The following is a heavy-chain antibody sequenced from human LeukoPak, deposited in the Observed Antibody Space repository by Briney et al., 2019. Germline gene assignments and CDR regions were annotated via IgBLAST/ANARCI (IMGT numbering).Heavy chain of an antibody. J-gene: IGHJ4*02. V-gene: IGHV4-34*01. CDR3: ARESYSGYAFDY. CDR2: INHSGST. CDR1: GGSISSYY. D-gene: IGHD5-12*01. Sequence: SETLSLTCTVSGGSISSYYWSWIRQPPGKGLEWIGEINHSGSTNYNPSLKSRVTISVDTSKNQFSLKLSSVTAADTAVYYCARESYSGYAFDYWGQGTLVTVSS.